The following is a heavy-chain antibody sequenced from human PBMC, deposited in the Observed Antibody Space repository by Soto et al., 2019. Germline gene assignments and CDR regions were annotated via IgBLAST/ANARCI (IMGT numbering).Heavy chain of an antibody. V-gene: IGHV4-30-4*01. J-gene: IGHJ4*02. CDR2: IYYSGNT. CDR1: GDSISSGDYY. D-gene: IGHD3-10*01. CDR3: AREGSLRGSSYYYFDY. Sequence: SETLSLTCTVSGDSISSGDYYWSWIRQPPGKGLEWIGCIYYSGNTYYNPSLKRRFSISVDTSKNQFSLQLSSVTVADTAVYYCAREGSLRGSSYYYFDYWGQGTLVTVSS.